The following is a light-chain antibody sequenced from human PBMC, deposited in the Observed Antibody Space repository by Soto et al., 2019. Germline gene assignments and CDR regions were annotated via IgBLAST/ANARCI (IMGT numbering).Light chain of an antibody. CDR1: QSVTSSY. Sequence: EIVLTQSPDTMSLSPGERATLSCRASQSVTSSYLAWYQHKPGQAPRLLIYGASLSSTGIPDRFSGSASGTDFMLTISRLEPEDVAVYYCQQHGFSPRTFGPGTRVEIK. J-gene: IGKJ1*01. V-gene: IGKV3-20*01. CDR3: QQHGFSPRT. CDR2: GAS.